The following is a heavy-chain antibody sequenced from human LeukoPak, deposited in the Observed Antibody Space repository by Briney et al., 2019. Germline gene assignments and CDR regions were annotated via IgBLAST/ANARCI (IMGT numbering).Heavy chain of an antibody. D-gene: IGHD2-2*01. V-gene: IGHV4-34*01. J-gene: IGHJ6*03. CDR3: ARGLGISHLYCSSTSCYAAYMDV. CDR2: INHSGST. Sequence: SETLSLTCAVYGGSFSGYYWSWMRQPPGKGLEWIGEINHSGSTNYNPSLKSRVTISVDTSKNQFSLKLSSVTAADTAVYYCARGLGISHLYCSSTSCYAAYMDVWGKGTTVTVSS. CDR1: GGSFSGYY.